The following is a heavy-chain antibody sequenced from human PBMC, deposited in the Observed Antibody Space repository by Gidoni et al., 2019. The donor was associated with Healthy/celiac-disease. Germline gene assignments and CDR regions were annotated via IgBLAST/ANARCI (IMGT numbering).Heavy chain of an antibody. CDR3: ARGLESGRGSGY. J-gene: IGHJ4*02. D-gene: IGHD3-10*01. V-gene: IGHV3-21*01. Sequence: EVQLVESGGCLVKPGGSPRLSCAASGFPFSSYSMNWVRQAPGKGLEWVSSISSSSSYIDYADSVKGRFTISRDNAKNSLYLQMNSLRAEDTAVNYCARGLESGRGSGYWGKGTLVTVSS. CDR1: GFPFSSYS. CDR2: ISSSSSYI.